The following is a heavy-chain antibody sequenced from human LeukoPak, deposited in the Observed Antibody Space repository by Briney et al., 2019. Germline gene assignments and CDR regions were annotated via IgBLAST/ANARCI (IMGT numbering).Heavy chain of an antibody. D-gene: IGHD4-17*01. CDR2: MGDDGSKE. Sequence: VGSLRLSCAASGFTFSSDGMHWGRQAPGKGLGWGAGMGDDGSKEDYADSGKGRFTISRDNSHNALSLQTTRLRAEDTAVYYCAKDPTTETFAWGPGTLVTASS. J-gene: IGHJ4*02. CDR3: AKDPTTETFA. V-gene: IGHV3-33*06. CDR1: GFTFSSDG.